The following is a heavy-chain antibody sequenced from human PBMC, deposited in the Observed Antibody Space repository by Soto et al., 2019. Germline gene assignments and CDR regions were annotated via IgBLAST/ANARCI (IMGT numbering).Heavy chain of an antibody. V-gene: IGHV3-21*01. CDR3: ARDQYYYDSSDLDY. J-gene: IGHJ4*02. CDR1: GFTFSSYS. Sequence: GGSLRLSCAASGFTFSSYSMNWVRQAPGKELKWVSSISSSSSYIYYADSVKGRFTISRDNYKNSLYLQMNSLRAEVTVVYYCARDQYYYDSSDLDYWGQGTLVTVSS. D-gene: IGHD3-22*01. CDR2: ISSSSSYI.